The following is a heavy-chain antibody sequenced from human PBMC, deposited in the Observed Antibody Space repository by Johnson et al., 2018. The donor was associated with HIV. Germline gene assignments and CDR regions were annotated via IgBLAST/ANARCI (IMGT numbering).Heavy chain of an antibody. CDR1: GFTFSSYG. V-gene: IGHV3-48*04. CDR2: ISSSGSNI. CDR3: ARQSLRAFDI. J-gene: IGHJ3*02. Sequence: VHLVESGGGVVQPGGSLRLSCAASGFTFSSYGMHWVRQAPGKGLEWVSHISSSGSNIYYAESVKGRFTISRDNAKNTLYLQMSSLRAEDTAVYYCARQSLRAFDIWGQGTMVTVSS.